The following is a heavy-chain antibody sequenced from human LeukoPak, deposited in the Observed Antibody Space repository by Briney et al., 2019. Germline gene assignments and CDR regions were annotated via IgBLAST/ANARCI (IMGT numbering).Heavy chain of an antibody. J-gene: IGHJ4*02. V-gene: IGHV4-59*08. CDR2: IYYSGIT. D-gene: IGHD1-26*01. Sequence: SETLSLTCTVSGGSIRGYYWSWIRQPPGKGLEYIGYIYYSGITNYNPSLKSRVTISVDTSKNQFSLRLNSVTAADTAMYYCAKSGGYGLIDYWGQGTLVTVSS. CDR3: AKSGGYGLIDY. CDR1: GGSIRGYY.